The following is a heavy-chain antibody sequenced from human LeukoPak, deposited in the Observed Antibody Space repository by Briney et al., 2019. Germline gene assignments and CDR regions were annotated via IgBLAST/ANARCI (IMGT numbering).Heavy chain of an antibody. CDR1: GYTFTSYD. J-gene: IGHJ4*02. V-gene: IGHV1-8*01. Sequence: ASVNVSCTASGYTFTSYDINWVRQATGHGFEWMGWMSPKSGNTGYAQNFQGRVTMTRDTSISTAYMELSSLRSEDTAVYYCVGGAPNWGFDYWGQGTLVTVSS. D-gene: IGHD7-27*01. CDR3: VGGAPNWGFDY. CDR2: MSPKSGNT.